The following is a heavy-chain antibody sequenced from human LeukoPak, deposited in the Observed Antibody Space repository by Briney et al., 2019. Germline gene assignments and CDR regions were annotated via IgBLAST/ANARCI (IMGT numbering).Heavy chain of an antibody. V-gene: IGHV3-23*01. CDR3: AKGDDSSGYYPGGADY. J-gene: IGHJ4*02. CDR1: GYTFSSYA. CDR2: ISGSGGST. Sequence: GGSLRLSCAASGYTFSSYAMSWVRQAPGKGLEWVSAISGSGGSTYYADSVKGRFTISRDNSKNTLYLQMNSLRAEDTAVYYCAKGDDSSGYYPGGADYWGQGTLVTVSS. D-gene: IGHD3-22*01.